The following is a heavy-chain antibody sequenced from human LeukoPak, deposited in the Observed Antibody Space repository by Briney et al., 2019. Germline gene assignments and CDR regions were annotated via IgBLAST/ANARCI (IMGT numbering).Heavy chain of an antibody. J-gene: IGHJ4*02. CDR3: ARDPYYYDSGSYAYFDS. Sequence: SETLSLTCTVSGGSISSCNCYWAWIRQPPGKGLEWIGSIHHSDSGKTYYNPSLESRVTISVDTSKTQFSLNLNSVTAADTAVYYCARDPYYYDSGSYAYFDSWGQGALVTVSS. V-gene: IGHV4-39*07. CDR1: GGSISSCNCY. CDR2: IHHSDSGKT. D-gene: IGHD3-10*01.